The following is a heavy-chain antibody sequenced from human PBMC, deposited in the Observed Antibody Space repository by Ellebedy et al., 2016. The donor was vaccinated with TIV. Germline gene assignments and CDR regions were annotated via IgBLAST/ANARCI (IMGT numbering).Heavy chain of an antibody. CDR2: IWSAGSNK. CDR1: GLSFGSYN. V-gene: IGHV3-33*01. CDR3: ARGGPRRGLLWRDFDN. Sequence: GESLKISCVASGLSFGSYNMHWVRQAPGKGLEWVAIIWSAGSNKYYGESVKGRFTISRDNSKNTLYLQMNSLRVDDTAVYFCARGGPRRGLLWRDFDNWGQGTLVTVSS. D-gene: IGHD1-14*01. J-gene: IGHJ4*02.